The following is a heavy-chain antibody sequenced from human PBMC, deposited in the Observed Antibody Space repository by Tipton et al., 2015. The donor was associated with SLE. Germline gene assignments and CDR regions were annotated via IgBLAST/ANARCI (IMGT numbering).Heavy chain of an antibody. Sequence: LSLTCTVSGGSISSSSYYWGWIRQPPGKGLEWVSVIYSGGSTYYADSVKGRFPISRHNSKNTLYLQMNSLRAEDTAVYYCARAMSYYYYDSSDAFDIWGQGTMVTVSS. CDR2: IYSGGST. J-gene: IGHJ3*02. CDR1: GGSISSSSYY. CDR3: ARAMSYYYYDSSDAFDI. V-gene: IGHV3-53*04. D-gene: IGHD3-22*01.